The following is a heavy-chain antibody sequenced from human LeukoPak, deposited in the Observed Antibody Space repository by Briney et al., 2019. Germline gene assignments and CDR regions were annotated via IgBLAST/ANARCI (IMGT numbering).Heavy chain of an antibody. Sequence: KSSETLSLTCSVLGGSINESIYYWIWVRQPPGKGPDWIGSVHHSGTTYYNPSLKSRVTISVDTPKNQFSLKLTSVTAADTALYYCARVGAAAGTKGFWGQGLPVTVSS. J-gene: IGHJ4*02. CDR1: GGSINESIYY. D-gene: IGHD6-13*01. CDR2: VHHSGTT. V-gene: IGHV4-39*07. CDR3: ARVGAAAGTKGF.